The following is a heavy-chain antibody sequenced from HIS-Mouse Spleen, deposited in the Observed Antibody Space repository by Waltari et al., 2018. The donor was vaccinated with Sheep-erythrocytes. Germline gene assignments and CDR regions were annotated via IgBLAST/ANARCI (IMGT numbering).Heavy chain of an antibody. CDR1: GGSVSSGGYY. J-gene: IGHJ4*02. Sequence: QVQLQESGPGLVKPSQTLSLSCTFPGGSVSSGGYYWSWIRQHPGKGLEWIGYIYYSGSTYYNPSLKSRVTISIDTSKNQFSLKLSSVTAADTAVYYCARDPLTGADYWGQGTLVTVSS. D-gene: IGHD7-27*01. CDR2: IYYSGST. V-gene: IGHV4-31*03. CDR3: ARDPLTGADY.